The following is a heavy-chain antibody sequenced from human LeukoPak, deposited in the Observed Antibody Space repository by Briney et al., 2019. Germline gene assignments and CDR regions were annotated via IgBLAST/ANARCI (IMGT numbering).Heavy chain of an antibody. CDR2: IFHSGAT. CDR1: GDSISSNNW. J-gene: IGHJ4*02. D-gene: IGHD4-17*01. CDR3: ARGHYGFLFDY. V-gene: IGHV4-4*02. Sequence: ASGTLSLTCAVSGDSISSNNWWSWVRQPPGKGLEWIGEIFHSGATNYNPSLKRRVTISVDKSKNQFSLKLNSVTAADTAVYYCARGHYGFLFDYWGQGTLVTVSS.